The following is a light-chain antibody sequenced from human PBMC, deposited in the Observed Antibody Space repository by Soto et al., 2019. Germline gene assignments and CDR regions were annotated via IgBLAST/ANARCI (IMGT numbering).Light chain of an antibody. J-gene: IGLJ1*01. CDR3: YSYTSSSPYV. Sequence: QSVLTQPASVSGSPGQSITISCTGTSSDVGAYNYVSWYQQHPAKVPKLMIYDVSNRPSGVSDRFSGSKSGNTASLTISGLQAEDVADYYCYSYTSSSPYVCATGTKVTV. V-gene: IGLV2-14*01. CDR1: SSDVGAYNY. CDR2: DVS.